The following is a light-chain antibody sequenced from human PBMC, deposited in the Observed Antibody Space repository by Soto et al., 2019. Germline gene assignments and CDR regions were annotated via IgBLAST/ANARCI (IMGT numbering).Light chain of an antibody. Sequence: EIVLTQSPATLSLSPGEGATLSCRASQSVGRYLAWYQQKPGQAPRLLIYDASSRAIGTPARFIGSGSGTDFSHTISSLEPEDSAVYYCQQRSNWPPGYTFGQGTKLEIK. CDR2: DAS. V-gene: IGKV3-11*01. CDR1: QSVGRY. J-gene: IGKJ2*01. CDR3: QQRSNWPPGYT.